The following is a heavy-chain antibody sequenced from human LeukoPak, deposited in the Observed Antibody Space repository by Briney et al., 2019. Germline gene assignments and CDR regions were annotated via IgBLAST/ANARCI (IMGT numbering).Heavy chain of an antibody. CDR1: GFTFSSYS. J-gene: IGHJ1*01. CDR2: ISSSSSTI. V-gene: IGHV3-48*02. Sequence: PGGSLRLSCAASGFTFSSYSMNGVRQAPGKGLEWVSYISSSSSTIYYADSVKGRFTISRDNAKNSLYLQMNSLRDEDTAVYYCARDRSAHYYGSGSYQHWGQGTLVTVSS. CDR3: ARDRSAHYYGSGSYQH. D-gene: IGHD3-10*01.